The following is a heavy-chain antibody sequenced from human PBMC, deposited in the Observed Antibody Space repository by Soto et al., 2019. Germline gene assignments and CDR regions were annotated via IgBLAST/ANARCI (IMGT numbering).Heavy chain of an antibody. V-gene: IGHV4-39*01. CDR1: GGSISSGVYY. Sequence: SETLSLTCTVSGGSISSGVYYWTWIRQHPGKGLEWIGYIYYSGSTYYNPSLKSRVTISVDTSKNQFSLKLSSVTAADTAVYYCARMPVVVAATTYYYYGMDVWGQGTTVTVSS. CDR3: ARMPVVVAATTYYYYGMDV. J-gene: IGHJ6*02. CDR2: IYYSGST. D-gene: IGHD2-15*01.